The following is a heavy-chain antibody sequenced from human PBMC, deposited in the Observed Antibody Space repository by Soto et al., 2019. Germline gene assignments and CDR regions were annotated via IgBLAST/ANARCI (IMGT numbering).Heavy chain of an antibody. Sequence: EAQLVESGVGLVQPGGSLTLSCTASEITLNIYWMHWIRQAPGKELVWVSRINPEGTTLTYADSVTGRFDISRDSATTTLSLKMNGLRAEDTAIYYCTKDTFGARDSWGQGTLVTVAS. CDR1: EITLNIYW. J-gene: IGHJ5*01. V-gene: IGHV3-74*01. CDR2: INPEGTTL. CDR3: TKDTFGARDS. D-gene: IGHD3-10*01.